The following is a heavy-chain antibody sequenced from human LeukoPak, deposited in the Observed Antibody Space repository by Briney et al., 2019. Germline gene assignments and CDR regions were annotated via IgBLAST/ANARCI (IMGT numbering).Heavy chain of an antibody. CDR2: IKSKTDGGTT. J-gene: IGHJ4*02. CDR1: GFTFSNAW. V-gene: IGHV3-15*01. CDR3: TTGKSVYDILYLDY. D-gene: IGHD3-9*01. Sequence: GGSLRLSCAASGFTFSNAWWSWVRQAPGKGLEGVGRIKSKTDGGTTDYAAPVKGRFTISRGDSKNTLYLQMNSLKTEDTAVYYCTTGKSVYDILYLDYWGQGTLVTVSS.